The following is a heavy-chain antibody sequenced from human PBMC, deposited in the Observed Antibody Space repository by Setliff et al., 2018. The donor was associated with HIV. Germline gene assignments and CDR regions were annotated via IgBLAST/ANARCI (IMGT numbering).Heavy chain of an antibody. CDR2: IKSDGTEK. Sequence: GGSLRLSCAASGFTVSSNYMTWVRQAPGKGLEWVGNIKSDGTEKNYADSVRGRFTISRDNTKNSLYLQMNSLRAEDTAVYYCARDGGMGVYYMDVWGKGTTVTVSS. D-gene: IGHD1-26*01. J-gene: IGHJ6*03. CDR1: GFTVSSNY. CDR3: ARDGGMGVYYMDV. V-gene: IGHV3-7*01.